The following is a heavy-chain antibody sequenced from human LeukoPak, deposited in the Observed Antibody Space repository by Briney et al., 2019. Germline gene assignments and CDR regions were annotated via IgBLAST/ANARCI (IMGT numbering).Heavy chain of an antibody. J-gene: IGHJ4*02. D-gene: IGHD1-26*01. Sequence: SETLSLTCTVSGGSISSYYWSWIRQPPGKGLEWIGSIYYSGSTYYNPSLKSRVTISVDTSKNQFSLKLSSVTAADTAVYYCARQEWELLRSFDYWGQGTLVTVSS. CDR1: GGSISSYY. CDR3: ARQEWELLRSFDY. V-gene: IGHV4-39*01. CDR2: IYYSGST.